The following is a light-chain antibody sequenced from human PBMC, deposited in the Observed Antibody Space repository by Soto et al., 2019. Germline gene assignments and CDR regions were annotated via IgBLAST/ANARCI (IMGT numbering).Light chain of an antibody. Sequence: QSALTQPPSASGTPGQRVTISCSGSSSNIGSNTVNWYQQLPGTAPKLLIYSNNQRPSGVPDRFSGSKSGTSASLAISGLQSEDEADYYCAAWDDSLNGPGVVFGGGTKLTV. CDR1: SSNIGSNT. CDR3: AAWDDSLNGPGVV. J-gene: IGLJ2*01. V-gene: IGLV1-44*01. CDR2: SNN.